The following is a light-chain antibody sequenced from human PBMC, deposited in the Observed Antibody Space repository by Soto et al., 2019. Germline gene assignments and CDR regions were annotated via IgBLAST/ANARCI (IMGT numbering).Light chain of an antibody. CDR1: QSVSSN. J-gene: IGKJ1*01. CDR2: GAS. V-gene: IGKV3-15*01. CDR3: QHYNYWPPPT. Sequence: EIVMTQSPGTLSVSPGESATLSCRASQSVSSNLAWYQQKPGQAPRLLIYGASTRATGLPARFSGSGSGTDFTLTISSLQPEDFAVYYCQHYNYWPPPTFGQGTKVDIK.